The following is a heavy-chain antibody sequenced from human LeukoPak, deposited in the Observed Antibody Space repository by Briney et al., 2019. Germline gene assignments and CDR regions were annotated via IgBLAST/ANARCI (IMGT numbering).Heavy chain of an antibody. CDR1: GFTFSSYA. J-gene: IGHJ6*02. Sequence: PGGSLRLSCAASGFTFSSYAMHWARHAPGKGLEGVAVISYDGSNKYYADSVKRRFTISRDNSKNTLYLQMNSLRPEDAAVYYCARRPAADYYYGMDVWGQGTTVTVSS. V-gene: IGHV3-30-3*01. CDR3: ARRPAADYYYGMDV. D-gene: IGHD2-2*01. CDR2: ISYDGSNK.